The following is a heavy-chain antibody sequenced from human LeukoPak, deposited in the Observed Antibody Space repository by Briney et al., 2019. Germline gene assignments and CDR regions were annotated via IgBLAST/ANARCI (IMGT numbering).Heavy chain of an antibody. J-gene: IGHJ5*02. CDR1: GFTFSSYS. CDR2: ISSSSSNI. Sequence: GGSLRLSCAASGFTFSSYSMNWVRQAPGKGLEWVSYISSSSSNIYYADSVKGRFTISRDNAKNSLYLQMNSLRDEDTAVYYCARQQPYYYDSSGYFSNWFDLWGQGTLVTVSS. V-gene: IGHV3-48*02. CDR3: ARQQPYYYDSSGYFSNWFDL. D-gene: IGHD3-22*01.